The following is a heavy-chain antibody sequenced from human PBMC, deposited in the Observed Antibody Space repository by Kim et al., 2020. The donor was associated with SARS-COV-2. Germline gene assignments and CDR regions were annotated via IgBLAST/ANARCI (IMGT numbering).Heavy chain of an antibody. CDR2: ISYDGSNK. V-gene: IGHV3-30-3*01. Sequence: GGSLRLSCAASGFTFSSYAMHWVRQAPGKGLEWVAVISYDGSNKYYADSVKDRFTISRDNSKNTLYLQMNSLRAEDTAVYYCARDGRIQLWSAKYYFDYWGQGTLVTVSS. D-gene: IGHD5-18*01. J-gene: IGHJ4*02. CDR3: ARDGRIQLWSAKYYFDY. CDR1: GFTFSSYA.